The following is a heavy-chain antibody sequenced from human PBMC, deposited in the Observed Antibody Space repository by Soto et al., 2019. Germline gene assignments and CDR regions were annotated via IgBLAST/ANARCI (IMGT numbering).Heavy chain of an antibody. J-gene: IGHJ3*02. D-gene: IGHD6-13*01. CDR2: ISAYNGNT. CDR1: GYTFTSYG. V-gene: IGHV1-18*01. Sequence: ASVKVSCKASGYTFTSYGISWVRQAPGQGLEWMGWISAYNGNTNYAQKLQGRVTMTTDTSTSTAYMELRSLRSDDTAVYYCARDRIHNSSSDAFDIWGQGTMVTVSS. CDR3: ARDRIHNSSSDAFDI.